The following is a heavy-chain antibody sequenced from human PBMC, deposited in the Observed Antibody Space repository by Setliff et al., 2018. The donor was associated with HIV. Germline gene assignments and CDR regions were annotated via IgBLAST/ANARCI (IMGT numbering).Heavy chain of an antibody. V-gene: IGHV3-15*01. J-gene: IGHJ4*02. D-gene: IGHD6-13*01. CDR2: IKSKTDGETE. Sequence: GGSLRLSCAASGFTFTNAWMSWVRQAPGKGLEWVGRIKSKTDGETEDYAAPVKGRFTISRDDSRSTLYLQMNSLITEDTALYYCTKGPGKGSFMDHWGQGTLVTVSS. CDR3: TKGPGKGSFMDH. CDR1: GFTFTNAW.